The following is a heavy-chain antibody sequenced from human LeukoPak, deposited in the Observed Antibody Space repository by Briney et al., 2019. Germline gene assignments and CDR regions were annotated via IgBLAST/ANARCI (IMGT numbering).Heavy chain of an antibody. Sequence: GGSLRLSCAASGFTFSSYSMNWVRQAPGKGLEWVSYISSSSSTIYYADSVKGRFTISRDNAKNSLYLQMNSLRAEDTAVYYCARESTYDSSGYIFYYYYGMDVWGQGTTVTVSS. J-gene: IGHJ6*02. CDR1: GFTFSSYS. CDR2: ISSSSSTI. D-gene: IGHD3-22*01. V-gene: IGHV3-48*04. CDR3: ARESTYDSSGYIFYYYYGMDV.